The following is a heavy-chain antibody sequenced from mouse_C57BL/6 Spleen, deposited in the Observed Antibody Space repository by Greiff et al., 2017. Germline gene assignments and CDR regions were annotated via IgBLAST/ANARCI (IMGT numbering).Heavy chain of an antibody. Sequence: EVQLQQSGPGMVKPSQSLYLTCTVTGYSITSGYDWHWIRHFPGNKLELMGYISYSGSTNYNPSLKSPISITHDTSKNHFFLKVNSVTTEDTATYYCARGWVLSSWFAYWGQGTLVTVSA. V-gene: IGHV3-1*01. CDR1: GYSITSGYD. D-gene: IGHD2-3*01. CDR2: ISYSGST. J-gene: IGHJ3*01. CDR3: ARGWVLSSWFAY.